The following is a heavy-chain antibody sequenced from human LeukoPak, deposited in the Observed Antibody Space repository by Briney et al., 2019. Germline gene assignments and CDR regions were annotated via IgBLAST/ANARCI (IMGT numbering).Heavy chain of an antibody. V-gene: IGHV1-46*01. J-gene: IGHJ3*02. Sequence: ASVKVSCKASGYTFTSYYMHWVRQAPGQGLEWMGIINPSGGSTSYAQKFQGRVTTTRDMSTSTVYMELSSLRSEDTAVYYCAREEVTMVRGVILGRAFDIWGQGTMVTVSS. CDR1: GYTFTSYY. CDR2: INPSGGST. D-gene: IGHD3-10*01. CDR3: AREEVTMVRGVILGRAFDI.